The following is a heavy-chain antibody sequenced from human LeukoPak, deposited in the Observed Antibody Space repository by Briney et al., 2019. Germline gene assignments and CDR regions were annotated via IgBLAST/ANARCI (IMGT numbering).Heavy chain of an antibody. D-gene: IGHD2-15*01. CDR2: ISYDGSNK. J-gene: IGHJ3*02. V-gene: IGHV3-30-3*01. CDR1: GFTFSSYA. Sequence: GGSLRLSCAASGFTFSSYAMHWVRQAPGKGLEWVAVISYDGSNKYYADSVKGRFTISRDNSKNSLYLQMNSLRAEDMALYYCAKAGGRAFDIWGQGTMVTVSS. CDR3: AKAGGRAFDI.